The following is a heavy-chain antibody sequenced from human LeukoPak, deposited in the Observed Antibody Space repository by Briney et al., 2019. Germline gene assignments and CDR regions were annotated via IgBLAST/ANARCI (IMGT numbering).Heavy chain of an antibody. V-gene: IGHV4-39*01. CDR3: GRHFPETGRDEQPLEY. D-gene: IGHD3-10*01. Sequence: PSETLSLTCNVSGGSISSSDSYWAWVRQPPGKGLEWIGSICFSRTTYYNPSLKSRVTMSIDTSKNHFSLKVASVTAADTAVYYCGRHFPETGRDEQPLEYWGQGSLFTVSS. CDR1: GGSISSSDSY. J-gene: IGHJ4*02. CDR2: ICFSRTT.